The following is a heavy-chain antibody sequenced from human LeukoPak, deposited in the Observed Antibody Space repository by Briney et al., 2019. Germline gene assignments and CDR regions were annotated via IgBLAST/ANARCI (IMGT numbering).Heavy chain of an antibody. CDR1: GGTFSSYA. CDR3: ARRGMYSSGWYPSGAFDI. CDR2: ISAYNGNT. J-gene: IGHJ3*02. D-gene: IGHD6-19*01. V-gene: IGHV1-18*01. Sequence: GSSVKVSCKASGGTFSSYAISWVRQAPGQGLEWMGWISAYNGNTNYAQKLQGRVTMTTDTSTSTAYMELRSLRSDDTAVYYCARRGMYSSGWYPSGAFDIWGQGTMVTVSS.